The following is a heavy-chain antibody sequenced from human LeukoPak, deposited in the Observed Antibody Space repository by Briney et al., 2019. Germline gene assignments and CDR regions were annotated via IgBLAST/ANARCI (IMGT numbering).Heavy chain of an antibody. Sequence: SETLSLTCTVSGGSISSYYWSWLRQPPGKGLEWIGYIYYSGSTNYNPSLKSRVTISVDTSKNQFSLKLSSVTAADTAVYYCARDGTRYYYMDVWGKGTTVTISS. D-gene: IGHD6-13*01. J-gene: IGHJ6*03. CDR1: GGSISSYY. V-gene: IGHV4-59*01. CDR2: IYYSGST. CDR3: ARDGTRYYYMDV.